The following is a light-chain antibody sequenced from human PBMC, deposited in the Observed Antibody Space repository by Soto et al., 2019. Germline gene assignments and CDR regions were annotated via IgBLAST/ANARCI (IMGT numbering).Light chain of an antibody. CDR2: EVN. CDR1: SSDIGAYNF. CDR3: SSYTSSSTRI. J-gene: IGLJ2*01. Sequence: QSALTQPASVSGSPGQSITISCTGTSSDIGAYNFVSWFQQHPDKAPKLIIYEVNHRPSGVSDRFSGSKSANTASLTISGLQAEDEDDYYCSSYTSSSTRIFGGGTKLTVL. V-gene: IGLV2-14*01.